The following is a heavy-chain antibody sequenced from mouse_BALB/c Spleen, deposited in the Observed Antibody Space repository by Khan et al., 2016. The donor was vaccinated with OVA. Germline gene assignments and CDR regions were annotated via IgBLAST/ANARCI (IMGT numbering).Heavy chain of an antibody. CDR2: IRDINSYI. D-gene: IGHD2-13*01. Sequence: EVALVESGGGLMKPGGSLKLSCAASGFTFSDYYMYWVRQTPEKRLEWVATIRDINSYIYYPDNVKGRFTISRDNAKNNLYLQMNRLKSEDTAMYLCIRGDDGDPFAYWGQGTLVTVS. CDR3: IRGDDGDPFAY. V-gene: IGHV5-4*02. CDR1: GFTFSDYY. J-gene: IGHJ3*01.